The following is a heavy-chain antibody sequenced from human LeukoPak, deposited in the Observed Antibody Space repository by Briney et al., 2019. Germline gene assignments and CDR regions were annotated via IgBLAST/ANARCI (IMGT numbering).Heavy chain of an antibody. V-gene: IGHV3-30*18. CDR2: ISYDGSNK. CDR3: AKDESYDSSGYTFDY. CDR1: GFTFSSYG. Sequence: GGSLRLSCAASGFTFSSYGMHWVRQAPGKGLEWVAVISYDGSNKYYADSVKGRFTISRDNAKNSLYLQMNSLRAEDTALYYCAKDESYDSSGYTFDYWGQGTLVTVSS. J-gene: IGHJ4*02. D-gene: IGHD3-22*01.